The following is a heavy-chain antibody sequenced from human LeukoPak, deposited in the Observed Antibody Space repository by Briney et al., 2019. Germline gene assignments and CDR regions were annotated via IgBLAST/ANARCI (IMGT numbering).Heavy chain of an antibody. CDR3: ARAIAARPPHYYYYMDV. CDR2: IYESGST. Sequence: SETLSLTCTVSDYSIRNGYFWGWIRQPPGKGLEWIGSIYESGSTHYNPSLKSRVTISVDTSKNQFSLRLNSVTAADTAVYYCARAIAARPPHYYYYMDVWGKGTTVTVSS. D-gene: IGHD6-6*01. J-gene: IGHJ6*03. CDR1: DYSIRNGYF. V-gene: IGHV4-38-2*02.